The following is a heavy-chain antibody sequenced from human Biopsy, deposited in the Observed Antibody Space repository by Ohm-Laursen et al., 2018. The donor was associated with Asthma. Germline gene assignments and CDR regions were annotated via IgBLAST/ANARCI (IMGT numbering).Heavy chain of an antibody. J-gene: IGHJ4*02. CDR3: ARSDCGSGGYCYIPFYF. V-gene: IGHV3-30*03. D-gene: IGHD2-21*02. Sequence: RSLRLSCAASGFTFSSYGMHWVRQAPGKGLEWVALISNDGSSKYYEDSVKGRFTISRDISKNTLYLQMNSLRAEDTAVYYCARSDCGSGGYCYIPFYFWGQGTLVTVSS. CDR2: ISNDGSSK. CDR1: GFTFSSYG.